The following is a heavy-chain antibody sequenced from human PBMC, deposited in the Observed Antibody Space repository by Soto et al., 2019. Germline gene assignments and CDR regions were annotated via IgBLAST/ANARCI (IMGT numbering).Heavy chain of an antibody. CDR1: GGTFSSYA. Sequence: SVKVSCKASGGTFSSYAISWVRQAPGQGLEWMGGIIPIFGTANYAQKFQGRVTITADKSTSTAYMELSSLRSEDTAVYYCARGLSLRFLEWLQSTGGMDVWGQGTTVTVSS. CDR2: IIPIFGTA. J-gene: IGHJ6*02. V-gene: IGHV1-69*06. CDR3: ARGLSLRFLEWLQSTGGMDV. D-gene: IGHD3-3*01.